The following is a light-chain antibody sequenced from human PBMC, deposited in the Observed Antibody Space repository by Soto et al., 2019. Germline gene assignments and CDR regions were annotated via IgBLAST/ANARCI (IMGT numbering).Light chain of an antibody. Sequence: EIVMTQSPATLSVSTGERATLSCRASQSVSSSYLAWYQQKPGQAPRLLIYGASSRATGIPDRFSGSGSGTDFTLTISSPQAEDFATYYCLQHYRYPRTFGQGTKVDIK. CDR1: QSVSSSY. CDR3: LQHYRYPRT. CDR2: GAS. V-gene: IGKV3-20*01. J-gene: IGKJ1*01.